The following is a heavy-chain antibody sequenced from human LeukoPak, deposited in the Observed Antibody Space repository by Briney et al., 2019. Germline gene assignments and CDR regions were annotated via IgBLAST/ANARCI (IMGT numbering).Heavy chain of an antibody. CDR2: ISAYNGNT. Sequence: ASVKVSCKASGYTFTSYGISWVRQAPGQGLEWMGWISAYNGNTNYAQKLQGRVTMTTDTSTSTAYMELRSLRSDDTAVYYCARVGIGYSGYGPLDYWGQGTLVTVSS. D-gene: IGHD5-12*01. CDR3: ARVGIGYSGYGPLDY. V-gene: IGHV1-18*01. J-gene: IGHJ4*02. CDR1: GYTFTSYG.